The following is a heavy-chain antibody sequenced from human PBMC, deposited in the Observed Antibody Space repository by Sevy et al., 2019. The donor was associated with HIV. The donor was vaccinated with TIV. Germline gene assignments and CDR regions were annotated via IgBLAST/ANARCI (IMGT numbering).Heavy chain of an antibody. CDR1: GFSFSYYG. J-gene: IGHJ6*02. Sequence: GGSLRLSCIGSGFSFSYYGIHWVRQSPGKGLDWVALISHDGINEYYADSVKGRFTISRDNSKNTVYLEMNSLRNEDTASYFCTNAYSGSYSHSYLDALDVWGQGTTVTVSS. V-gene: IGHV3-30*18. CDR3: TNAYSGSYSHSYLDALDV. CDR2: ISHDGINE. D-gene: IGHD1-26*01.